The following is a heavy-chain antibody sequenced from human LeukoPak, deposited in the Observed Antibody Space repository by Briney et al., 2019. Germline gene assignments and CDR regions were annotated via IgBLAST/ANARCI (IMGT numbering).Heavy chain of an antibody. Sequence: GGSLRLSCAASGFTFSSCAMSWVRQAPGKGLEWVSAISDSGAYTYYANSVKGRFTISRDNSKNTLYLQMNSLRAEDTAVYYCATLPNYSYGHPYYFDSWGQGTLVTVSS. D-gene: IGHD5-18*01. CDR1: GFTFSSCA. CDR3: ATLPNYSYGHPYYFDS. J-gene: IGHJ4*02. V-gene: IGHV3-23*01. CDR2: ISDSGAYT.